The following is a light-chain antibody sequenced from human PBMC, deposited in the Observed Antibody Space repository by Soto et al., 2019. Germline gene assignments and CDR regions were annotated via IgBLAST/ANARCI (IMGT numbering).Light chain of an antibody. Sequence: EIVLTQSPGTLCLSPGERATLSCRASQSVSSTYLAWYQQKPGQAPRLLIYGASSRATGIPDRFSGSGSGTDFTLTISRLEPEDFAVYYCQHYGSSPDTFGQGTKVDIK. J-gene: IGKJ1*01. V-gene: IGKV3-20*01. CDR1: QSVSSTY. CDR2: GAS. CDR3: QHYGSSPDT.